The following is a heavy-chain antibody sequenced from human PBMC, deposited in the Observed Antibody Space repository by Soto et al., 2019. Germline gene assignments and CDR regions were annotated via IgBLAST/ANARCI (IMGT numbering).Heavy chain of an antibody. CDR2: ISYDGSNK. CDR1: GFTFSSYG. Sequence: QVQLVESGGGVVQPGRSLRLSCAASGFTFSSYGMHWVRQAPGKGLEWVAVISYDGSNKYYADSVKGRFTISRDNSKNTLYLQMNSLRAEDTAAYYCAKDRYNWNYVGYYFDYWGQGTLVTVSS. CDR3: AKDRYNWNYVGYYFDY. D-gene: IGHD1-7*01. J-gene: IGHJ4*02. V-gene: IGHV3-30*18.